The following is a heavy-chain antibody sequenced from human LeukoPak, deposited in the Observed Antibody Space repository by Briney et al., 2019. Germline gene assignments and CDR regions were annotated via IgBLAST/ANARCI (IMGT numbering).Heavy chain of an antibody. CDR1: GFTFSSYA. J-gene: IGHJ4*02. D-gene: IGHD3-22*01. CDR2: ISGSGGST. V-gene: IGHV3-23*01. CDR3: ASKDQYYYDSSGYFVDY. Sequence: GGSLRLSCAASGFTFSSYAVSWVRQAPWKGLEWVSAISGSGGSTYYADSVKGRLTISRDNSKNTLYLQMNSLRAEDTAVYYCASKDQYYYDSSGYFVDYWGQGTLVTVSS.